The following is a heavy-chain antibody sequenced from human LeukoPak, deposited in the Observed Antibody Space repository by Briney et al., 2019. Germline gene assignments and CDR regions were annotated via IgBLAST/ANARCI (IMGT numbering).Heavy chain of an antibody. D-gene: IGHD3-10*01. CDR1: GGSISSGSYY. CDR2: IYTSGST. J-gene: IGHJ4*02. CDR3: ARDRYAEYGSVLDN. Sequence: SETLSLTCTVSGGSISSGSYYWSWIRQPAGTGLEWIGRIYTSGSTNYNPSLKSRVTISVDTSKNQFSLKLSSVTAADTAVYYCARDRYAEYGSVLDNWGQGTLVTVSS. V-gene: IGHV4-61*02.